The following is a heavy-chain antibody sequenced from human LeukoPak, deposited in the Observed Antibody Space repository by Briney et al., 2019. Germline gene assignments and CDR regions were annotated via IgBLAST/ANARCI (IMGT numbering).Heavy chain of an antibody. V-gene: IGHV4-59*01. CDR3: ARGIDY. J-gene: IGHJ4*02. CDR2: IYYSGST. CDR1: GGSISFYY. Sequence: SETLSLTCTVSGGSISFYYWSRIRQPPGKGLEWIGYIYYSGSTNYNPSLKSRVTISVDTSKNHFSLKLTSVTAADTAVYYCARGIDYWGQGTLVTVSS.